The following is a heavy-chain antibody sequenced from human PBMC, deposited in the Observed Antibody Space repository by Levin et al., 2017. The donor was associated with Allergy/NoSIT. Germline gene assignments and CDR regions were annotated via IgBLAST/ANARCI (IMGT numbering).Heavy chain of an antibody. D-gene: IGHD4-17*01. CDR1: GYTFTSYG. J-gene: IGHJ4*02. CDR2: ISAYTGNT. Sequence: ASVKVSCKASGYTFTSYGFSWVRQAPGQGLEWMGWISAYTGNTKHAQKFQGRVTMTTDTSTSTAYMELRSLRSDDTAVYYCARDSVDYGDYVDYWGQGTLVTVSS. CDR3: ARDSVDYGDYVDY. V-gene: IGHV1-18*01.